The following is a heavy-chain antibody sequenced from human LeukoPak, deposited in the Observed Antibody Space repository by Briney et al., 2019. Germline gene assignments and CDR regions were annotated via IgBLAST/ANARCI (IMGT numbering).Heavy chain of an antibody. V-gene: IGHV4-59*01. J-gene: IGHJ4*02. CDR2: IYYSGST. Sequence: PSETLSLTCTVSGGSIGSYYWSWIRQPPGKGLEWIGYIYYSGSTNYNPSLKSRVTISVDTSKNQFSLKLSSVTAADTAVYYCARGSGYGFEIDYWGQGTLVTVSS. D-gene: IGHD5-12*01. CDR1: GGSIGSYY. CDR3: ARGSGYGFEIDY.